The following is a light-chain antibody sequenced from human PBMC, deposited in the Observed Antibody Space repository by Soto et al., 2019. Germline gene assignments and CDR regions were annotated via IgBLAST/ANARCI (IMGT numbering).Light chain of an antibody. V-gene: IGKV3-20*01. J-gene: IGKJ3*01. Sequence: EMVLTQSPGTLSLSPGERATLSCRASQSVSSSYLAWDQQKPGQAPRLLIYGASSRATGIPDRFSGSGSGTDFTLTISRLEPEDFAVYYCQQYGSSLFTFGPGTNVDIK. CDR2: GAS. CDR1: QSVSSSY. CDR3: QQYGSSLFT.